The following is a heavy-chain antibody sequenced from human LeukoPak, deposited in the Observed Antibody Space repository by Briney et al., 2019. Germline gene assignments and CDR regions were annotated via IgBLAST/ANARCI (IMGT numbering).Heavy chain of an antibody. Sequence: GGSLRLSCTASGFIFSNYAMSWVRQAPGKGLEWVSSTSGVGGITYYADSVKGRFTISRDNSKNTLYLQMNSLRAEDTAVYYCARVRRYYDSSATIDAFDIWGQGTMVTVSS. D-gene: IGHD3-22*01. CDR3: ARVRRYYDSSATIDAFDI. J-gene: IGHJ3*02. CDR1: GFIFSNYA. CDR2: TSGVGGIT. V-gene: IGHV3-23*01.